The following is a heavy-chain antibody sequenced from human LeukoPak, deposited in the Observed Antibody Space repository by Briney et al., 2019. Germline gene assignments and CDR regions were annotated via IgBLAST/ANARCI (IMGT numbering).Heavy chain of an antibody. CDR1: GYTFTGYY. CDR2: INPNSGGT. D-gene: IGHD3-10*01. J-gene: IGHJ4*02. CDR3: ASELGLDYYGSGSYYPH. V-gene: IGHV1-2*02. Sequence: GASVKVSCKASGYTFTGYYMHWVRQAPGQGLEWMGWINPNSGGTNYAQKFQGRVTMTRDTSISTAYMELSRLRSDGTAVYYCASELGLDYYGSGSYYPHWGQGTLVTVSS.